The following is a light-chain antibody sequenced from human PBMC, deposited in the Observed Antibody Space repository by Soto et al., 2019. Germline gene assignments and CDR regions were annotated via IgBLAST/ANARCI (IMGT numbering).Light chain of an antibody. Sequence: EIVSTQSPATLSLSPGERATLSCRASQSVSSYLAWYQQKPGQAPRLLIYDASNRATGIPARFSGSGSGTDFTLTISSLEPEDFAVYYYQQRSNWPPLTFGGGTKVDIK. CDR1: QSVSSY. V-gene: IGKV3-11*01. J-gene: IGKJ4*01. CDR3: QQRSNWPPLT. CDR2: DAS.